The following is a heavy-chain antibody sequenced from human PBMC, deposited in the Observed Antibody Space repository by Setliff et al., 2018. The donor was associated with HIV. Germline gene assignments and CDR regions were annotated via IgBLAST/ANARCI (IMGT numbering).Heavy chain of an antibody. CDR1: GYTFTSYD. D-gene: IGHD2-21*01. CDR2: ISPYGGNT. Sequence: ASVKVSCKASGYTFTSYDINWVRQATGHGLEWMGWISPYGGNTGYAQKFQGRVTMTRETSTSTAYLELSNLRAEDTAVYYCVRDLMWAFDIWGQGTMVTVSS. V-gene: IGHV1-8*01. J-gene: IGHJ3*02. CDR3: VRDLMWAFDI.